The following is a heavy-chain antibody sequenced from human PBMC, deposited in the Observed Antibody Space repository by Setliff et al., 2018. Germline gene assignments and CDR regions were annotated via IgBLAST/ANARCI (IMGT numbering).Heavy chain of an antibody. CDR2: ISAYNGNT. CDR1: GYTFTSYG. J-gene: IGHJ4*02. D-gene: IGHD4-4*01. Sequence: ASVKVSCKASGYTFTSYGISWVRQAPGQGLEWMGWISAYNGNTNYAQKLQGRVTMTTDTSTSTAYMELSSLRSGDTAMYYCARGNSNYYLFDYWDQGTLVTVSS. V-gene: IGHV1-18*01. CDR3: ARGNSNYYLFDY.